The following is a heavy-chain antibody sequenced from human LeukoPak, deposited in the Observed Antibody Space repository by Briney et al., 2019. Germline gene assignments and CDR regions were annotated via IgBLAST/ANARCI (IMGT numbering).Heavy chain of an antibody. J-gene: IGHJ6*02. CDR3: ARDALNCSGWSYYGMDV. CDR1: GYTFTSYG. V-gene: IGHV1-18*01. D-gene: IGHD6-19*01. Sequence: ASVKVSCKASGYTFTSYGISWVRQAPGQGLEWMGWISAYNGNTNYAQKLQGRVTMTTDTSTSTAYMELRSLRSDDTAVYYCARDALNCSGWSYYGMDVWGQGTTVTVSS. CDR2: ISAYNGNT.